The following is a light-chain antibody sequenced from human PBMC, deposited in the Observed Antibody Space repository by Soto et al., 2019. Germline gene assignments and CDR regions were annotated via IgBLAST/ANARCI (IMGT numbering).Light chain of an antibody. CDR1: YDISSS. CDR3: QQYYSYLLT. Sequence: DIQLTQSPSFLSASVEDRVTISCRASYDISSSLAWYQQEPGKAPKLLIYAASTLQSGVPSRFSGSGSGTDFTLTISCLQSEDFATYYCQQYYSYLLTFGGGTKVEIK. J-gene: IGKJ4*01. V-gene: IGKV1-9*01. CDR2: AAS.